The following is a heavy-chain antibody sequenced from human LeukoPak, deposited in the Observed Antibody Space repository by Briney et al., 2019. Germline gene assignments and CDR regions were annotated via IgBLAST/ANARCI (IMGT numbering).Heavy chain of an antibody. CDR3: ARGDNEYYFDY. Sequence: GRSLRLSCAASGFTFSSYAMHWVRQAPGKGLEWVAVISYDGSNKYYADSVKGRFTISRDNSKNTLYLQMNSLRAEDTAVYYCARGDNEYYFDYWGQGTLVTVSS. CDR2: ISYDGSNK. CDR1: GFTFSSYA. D-gene: IGHD1-1*01. J-gene: IGHJ4*02. V-gene: IGHV3-30-3*01.